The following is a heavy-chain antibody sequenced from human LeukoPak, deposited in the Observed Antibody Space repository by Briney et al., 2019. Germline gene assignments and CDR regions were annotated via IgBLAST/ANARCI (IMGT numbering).Heavy chain of an antibody. Sequence: GGSLRLSCEASGFTFSNYAMSWVRQAPGKGLEWVSTIIGSGGTTYYADSVKGRFTISRDNSKNTLSLQMNSLRAEDTAVYYCARDWYGALKVDVWGQGTTVTVSS. J-gene: IGHJ6*02. CDR2: IIGSGGTT. D-gene: IGHD3-10*01. CDR3: ARDWYGALKVDV. CDR1: GFTFSNYA. V-gene: IGHV3-23*01.